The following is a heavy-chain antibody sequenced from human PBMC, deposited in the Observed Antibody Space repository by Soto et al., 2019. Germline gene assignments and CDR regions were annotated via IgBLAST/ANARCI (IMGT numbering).Heavy chain of an antibody. D-gene: IGHD5-18*01. Sequence: PGGSLRLSCAASGFTVSSNYMSWVRQAPGKGLEWVSVIYSGGSTYYADSVKGRFTISRRNSKNTLYLQMNSLRAEDTAVYYCARNGNVDTAMVLDNWFDPWGQGTLVTVSS. J-gene: IGHJ5*02. V-gene: IGHV3-53*04. CDR3: ARNGNVDTAMVLDNWFDP. CDR2: IYSGGST. CDR1: GFTVSSNY.